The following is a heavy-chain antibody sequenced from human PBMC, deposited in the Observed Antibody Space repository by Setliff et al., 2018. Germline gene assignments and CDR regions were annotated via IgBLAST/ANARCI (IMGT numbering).Heavy chain of an antibody. CDR3: TRGPNLYGDLDS. CDR1: GGSFSDSH. D-gene: IGHD4-17*01. Sequence: PSETLSLTCAVYGGSFSDSHWGWIRQPPGKGLEWIGSIYYSGSTYYNPSLKSRVTISVDTSKNQFSLKLSSVTAADTAVYYCTRGPNLYGDLDSWGLGTLVTVSS. V-gene: IGHV4-34*01. CDR2: IYYSGST. J-gene: IGHJ4*02.